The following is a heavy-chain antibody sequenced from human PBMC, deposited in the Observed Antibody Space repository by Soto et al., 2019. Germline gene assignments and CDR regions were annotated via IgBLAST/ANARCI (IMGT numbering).Heavy chain of an antibody. D-gene: IGHD3-10*01. CDR2: IATYNSNR. CDR3: ARVVRGVVNWFDP. V-gene: IGHV1-18*01. CDR1: GDTFTNFG. J-gene: IGHJ5*02. Sequence: HLVQSGPEVKKPGASITVSCKTSGDTFTNFGLSWVRQAPGQGLEWMGCIATYNSNRNYAQKFQGRLTLTTDTSTSTAYMELKNLGYDDTAVYYCARVVRGVVNWFDPWGQGTLGTVSS.